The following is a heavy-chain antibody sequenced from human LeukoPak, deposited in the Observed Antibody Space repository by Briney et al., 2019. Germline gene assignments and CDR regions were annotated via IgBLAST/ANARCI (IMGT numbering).Heavy chain of an antibody. CDR3: ARDRLRFLEWAVGWFDP. J-gene: IGHJ5*02. V-gene: IGHV1-2*02. CDR2: INPNSGGT. CDR1: GYTFTGYY. D-gene: IGHD3-3*01. Sequence: ASVKVSCKASGYTFTGYYMHWVRQAPGQGLEWMGWINPNSGGTNYAQKFQGRVTMTRDTSISTAYMELSRLRSDDTAVYYCARDRLRFLEWAVGWFDPWGQGTLVTVSS.